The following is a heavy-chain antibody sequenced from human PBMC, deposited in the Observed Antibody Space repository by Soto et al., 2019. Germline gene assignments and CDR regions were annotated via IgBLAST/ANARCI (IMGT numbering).Heavy chain of an antibody. CDR2: ISGSGGST. CDR1: GLTFRTYA. Sequence: PGGSLRLSCAAPGLTFRTYAMTWVRQAPGKGLEWVSIISGSGGSTYYADSVKGRFTVSRDNSKNTLYVQMNSLRAEDTAVYYCAKWICSGGSCYFDSWGQGTLVTVSS. J-gene: IGHJ4*02. V-gene: IGHV3-23*01. D-gene: IGHD2-15*01. CDR3: AKWICSGGSCYFDS.